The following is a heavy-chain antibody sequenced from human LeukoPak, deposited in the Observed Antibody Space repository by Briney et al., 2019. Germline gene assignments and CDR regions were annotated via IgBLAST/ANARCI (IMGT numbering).Heavy chain of an antibody. CDR1: GYTFTSYG. CDR3: ARIETLYSSSPGGY. CDR2: ISAYNGNT. J-gene: IGHJ4*02. D-gene: IGHD6-6*01. Sequence: ASVKVSCKPSGYTFTSYGISWVRQAPGQGFVWMGGISAYNGNTSYAQKLQGRVTMTTDTSTSTAYRELRSLRSDDTAVYYCARIETLYSSSPGGYWGQGTLVTVSS. V-gene: IGHV1-18*01.